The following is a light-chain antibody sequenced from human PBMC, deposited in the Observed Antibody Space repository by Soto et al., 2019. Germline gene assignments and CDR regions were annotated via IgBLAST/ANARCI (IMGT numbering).Light chain of an antibody. V-gene: IGLV2-14*01. CDR1: SSDVGDYNF. J-gene: IGLJ2*01. Sequence: SALTQPASVSGSPGQSITISCTGTSSDVGDYNFVAWYQHHPGKAPKLMIYEVSNRPSGVSNRFSGSKSGNTASLTISGLQAEDEADYYCSSYTSSITVVFGGGTKLTVL. CDR2: EVS. CDR3: SSYTSSITVV.